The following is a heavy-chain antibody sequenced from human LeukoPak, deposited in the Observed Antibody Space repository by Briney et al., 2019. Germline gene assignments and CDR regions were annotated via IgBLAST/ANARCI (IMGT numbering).Heavy chain of an antibody. J-gene: IGHJ4*02. CDR3: ARDIYLTEIVGGRFDY. Sequence: PSETLSLTCTVSGYSISSAYYWGWIRQPPGKGLEWIGGIYHSGSTYYNPSLKSRVTISVDTSKNQFSLKLSSVTAADTAVYYCARDIYLTEIVGGRFDYWGQGTLVTVSS. CDR1: GYSISSAYY. CDR2: IYHSGST. V-gene: IGHV4-38-2*02. D-gene: IGHD2-15*01.